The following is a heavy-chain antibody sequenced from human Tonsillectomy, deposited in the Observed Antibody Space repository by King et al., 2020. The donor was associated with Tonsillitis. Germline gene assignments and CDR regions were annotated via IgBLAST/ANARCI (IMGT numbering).Heavy chain of an antibody. CDR3: ARDLYYYDSSGYHNWFDP. CDR1: GGSISRYY. Sequence: QLQESGPGLVKPSETLSLTCTVSGGSISRYYWSWIRQPAAKGLEWIGRIYTTGSTNYKPSLQNRLTMSVDTSKNQFSLKLSSVTAADTAVYYCARDLYYYDSSGYHNWFDPWGQGTLVTVSS. D-gene: IGHD3-22*01. CDR2: IYTTGST. J-gene: IGHJ5*02. V-gene: IGHV4-4*07.